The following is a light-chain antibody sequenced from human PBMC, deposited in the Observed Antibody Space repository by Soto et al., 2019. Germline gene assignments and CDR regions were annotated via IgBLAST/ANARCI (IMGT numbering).Light chain of an antibody. CDR1: RSNIEAGYD. CDR2: GNT. CDR3: QSYDSSLTVV. J-gene: IGLJ2*01. Sequence: QSVLPQPTSVAVATGQRVTIYCTGRRSNIEAGYDVHWDQQFPEPTPKFLIYGNTNRPSGVPDRFSAYKSGTSASQDITGIQAEEGYEYCCQSYDSSLTVVFGGGTKVTIL. V-gene: IGLV1-40*01.